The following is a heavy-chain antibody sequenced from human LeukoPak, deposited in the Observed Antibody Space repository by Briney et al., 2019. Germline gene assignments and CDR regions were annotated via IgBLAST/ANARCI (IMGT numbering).Heavy chain of an antibody. CDR3: AKGMQYYDSSGYSDY. CDR1: GFTFSNYA. J-gene: IGHJ4*02. D-gene: IGHD3-22*01. Sequence: GGSLRLSCAASGFTFSNYAMSWVRQAPGKGLEWVSTISGGAGSTYYADSVKGRFTISRDNSKNTLYLQMNSLRAEDTAVYYCAKGMQYYDSSGYSDYWGQGTLVTVSS. CDR2: ISGGAGST. V-gene: IGHV3-23*01.